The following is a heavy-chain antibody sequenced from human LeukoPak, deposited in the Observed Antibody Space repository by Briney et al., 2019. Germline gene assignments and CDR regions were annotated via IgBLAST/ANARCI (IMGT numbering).Heavy chain of an antibody. CDR1: GYSFTSYW. Sequence: GESLKISCKGSGYSFTSYWIGWVRQMPGKGLEWMGTIYPGDSDTTYSPSFQGQVTISADNSINTAYLQWSSLKASDTAMYYCARQMLYSDIVTGYSAPYAVWGQGTLVTVSS. V-gene: IGHV5-51*01. D-gene: IGHD3-9*01. CDR2: IYPGDSDT. CDR3: ARQMLYSDIVTGYSAPYAV. J-gene: IGHJ4*02.